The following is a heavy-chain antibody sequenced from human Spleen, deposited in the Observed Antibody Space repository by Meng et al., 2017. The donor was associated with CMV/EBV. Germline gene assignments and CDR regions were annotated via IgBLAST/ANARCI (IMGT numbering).Heavy chain of an antibody. CDR3: AKGLTYYYYDSSGYYPPFDY. CDR2: INSDGTNT. J-gene: IGHJ4*02. V-gene: IGHV3-74*01. D-gene: IGHD3-22*01. CDR1: GFTFSNYW. Sequence: GESLKISCAASGFTFSNYWIPAPGKGLVWVSRINSDGTNTSYADSVKGRFTISRDNAKNTLYLQMNSLRAEDTAVYYCAKGLTYYYYDSSGYYPPFDYWGQGTLVTVSS.